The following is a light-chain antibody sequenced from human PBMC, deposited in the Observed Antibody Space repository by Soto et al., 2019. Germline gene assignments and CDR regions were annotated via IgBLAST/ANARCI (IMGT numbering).Light chain of an antibody. CDR3: LQDYTYPWT. Sequence: IQMTQSPSSLSASVRDRVTITCRASQDIGNDLGWYQQKPGKAPNLLIYAASSLRSGVPSRFSGSGSGTHFTLTINSLQAEDSATYFCLQDYTYPWTFGQGTKVEIK. CDR1: QDIGND. J-gene: IGKJ1*01. CDR2: AAS. V-gene: IGKV1-6*02.